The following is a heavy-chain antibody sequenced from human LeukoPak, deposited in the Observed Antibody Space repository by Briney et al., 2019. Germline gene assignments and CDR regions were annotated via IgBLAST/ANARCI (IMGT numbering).Heavy chain of an antibody. CDR3: ARTRSYYMDV. V-gene: IGHV4-30-2*01. CDR1: GGSISSGGYY. D-gene: IGHD6-19*01. Sequence: SETLSLTCTVSGGSISSGGYYWSWIRQPPGKGLEWIGYIYHSGSTYYNPSLKSRVTISVDRSKNQFSLKLSSVTAADTAVYYCARTRSYYMDVWAKGTTVTVSS. J-gene: IGHJ6*03. CDR2: IYHSGST.